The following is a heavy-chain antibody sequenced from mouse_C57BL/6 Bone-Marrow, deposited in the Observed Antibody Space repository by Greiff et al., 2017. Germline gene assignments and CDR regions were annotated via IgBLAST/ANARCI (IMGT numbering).Heavy chain of an antibody. CDR3: ARRDSNYFWYFDV. CDR2: INSDGGST. D-gene: IGHD2-5*01. CDR1: EYEFPSHD. J-gene: IGHJ1*03. Sequence: EVHLVESGGGLVQPGESLKLSCESNEYEFPSHDMSWVRKTPEKRLELVAAINSDGGSTYYPDTMARRFIISRDNTKKTLYLQMSSLRSEDTALYYCARRDSNYFWYFDVWGTGTTVTVSS. V-gene: IGHV5-2*01.